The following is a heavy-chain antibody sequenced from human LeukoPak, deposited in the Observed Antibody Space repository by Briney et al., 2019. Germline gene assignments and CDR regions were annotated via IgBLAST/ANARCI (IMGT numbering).Heavy chain of an antibody. Sequence: PGGSLRLSCAASGFTFSSYGMHWVRQTPGKGLEWVSVISGTGGSTYYADSVKGRFTISRDNSKNSLYLQMNSLRADDTAVYYCVKIAPDLPWGQGTLVTVS. D-gene: IGHD2-21*01. CDR3: VKIAPDLP. CDR2: ISGTGGST. CDR1: GFTFSSYG. J-gene: IGHJ5*02. V-gene: IGHV3-23*01.